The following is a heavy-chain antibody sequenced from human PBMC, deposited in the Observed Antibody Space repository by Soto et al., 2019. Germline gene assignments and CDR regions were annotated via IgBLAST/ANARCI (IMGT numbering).Heavy chain of an antibody. Sequence: ASVKVSCKVSGYTFTGNYIHWVRQAPGQGLEWMGWINPNSGGTNYARKFLGRVTMTRDTSINTAYMELSRLRSDDTAVYYCARVEDYDILTGYFAYYFDYWGQGTLVPVSS. D-gene: IGHD3-9*01. CDR2: INPNSGGT. CDR3: ARVEDYDILTGYFAYYFDY. CDR1: GYTFTGNY. V-gene: IGHV1-2*02. J-gene: IGHJ4*02.